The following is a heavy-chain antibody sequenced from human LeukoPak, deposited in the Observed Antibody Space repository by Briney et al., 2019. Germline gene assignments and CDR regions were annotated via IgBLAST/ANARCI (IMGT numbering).Heavy chain of an antibody. J-gene: IGHJ2*01. Sequence: GGSLSLSCSASDSAFSSFLMSWVRQAPGRGLEWISSISSSGTLIYYADSLKGRFTVSRDNAKNSLYVQMNSLRAEDTAVYYCAKIGVSGQWYFDLWGRGTLVTVSS. D-gene: IGHD5/OR15-5a*01. CDR2: ISSSGTLI. V-gene: IGHV3-21*01. CDR3: AKIGVSGQWYFDL. CDR1: DSAFSSFL.